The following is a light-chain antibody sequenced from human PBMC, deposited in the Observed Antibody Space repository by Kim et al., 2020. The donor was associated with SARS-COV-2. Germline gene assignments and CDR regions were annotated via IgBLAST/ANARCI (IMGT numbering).Light chain of an antibody. Sequence: APRKTARITCGGTNIGSKSVHWYQQKPGQAPVLVIYYDSDRPSGIPERFSGSNSGNTATLTISRVEAGDEADYYCQVWDSSSDHPVFGGGTQLTVL. CDR2: YDS. J-gene: IGLJ3*02. CDR3: QVWDSSSDHPV. CDR1: NIGSKS. V-gene: IGLV3-21*04.